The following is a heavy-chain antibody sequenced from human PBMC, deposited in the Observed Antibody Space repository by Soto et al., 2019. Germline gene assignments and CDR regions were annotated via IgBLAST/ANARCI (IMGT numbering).Heavy chain of an antibody. CDR1: GGSISSSSYY. Sequence: SETLSLTCTVSGGSISSSSYYWGWIRPPPAKGLEWIGEIHHSGSTNYNPSLKSRVSISVDTCKNQFSQKPSSVSAADTAVYYCARGMELDLDSYGHLNWFDPWGQGTLVTVSS. D-gene: IGHD5-18*01. V-gene: IGHV4-39*07. CDR3: ARGMELDLDSYGHLNWFDP. CDR2: IHHSGST. J-gene: IGHJ5*02.